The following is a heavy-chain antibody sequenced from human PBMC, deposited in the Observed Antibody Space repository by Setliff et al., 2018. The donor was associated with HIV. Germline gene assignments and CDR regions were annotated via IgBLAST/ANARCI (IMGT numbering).Heavy chain of an antibody. V-gene: IGHV3-30*03. CDR2: ISNDARQT. Sequence: PGESLRISCAASGFEFQPYILHWVRQAPGKGLEWVAVISNDARQTYYAASVRGRFTISRDNSKNTLYLQMNSLRAEDTAVYYCARDYGDYEPPHPYFDYWGQGALVTVSS. D-gene: IGHD4-17*01. J-gene: IGHJ4*02. CDR3: ARDYGDYEPPHPYFDY. CDR1: GFEFQPYI.